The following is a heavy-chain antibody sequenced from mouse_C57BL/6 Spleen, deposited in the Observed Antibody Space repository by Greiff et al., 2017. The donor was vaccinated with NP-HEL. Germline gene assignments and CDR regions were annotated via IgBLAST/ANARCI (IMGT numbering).Heavy chain of an antibody. V-gene: IGHV5-16*01. Sequence: EVNVVESEGGLVQPGSSMKLSCTASGFTFSDYYMAWVRQVPEKGLEWVANINYDGSSTYYLDSLKSRFIISRDNAKNILYLQMSSLKSEDTATYYCARGDALDYWGQGTTLTVSS. CDR1: GFTFSDYY. CDR3: ARGDALDY. J-gene: IGHJ2*01. CDR2: INYDGSST.